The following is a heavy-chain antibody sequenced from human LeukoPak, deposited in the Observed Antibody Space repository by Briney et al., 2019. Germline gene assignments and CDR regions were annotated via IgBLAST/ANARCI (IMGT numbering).Heavy chain of an antibody. CDR1: GYTFTNSY. CDR3: ARVPRSYYYYYYMDV. J-gene: IGHJ6*03. V-gene: IGHV1-46*01. CDR2: INPSGGTT. Sequence: ASVKVSCKASGYTFTNSYMHWMRQAPGQGLEWMGLINPSGGTTTYAQKFQGRVTMTRDTSTSTVYMELSSLRSEDTAVYYCARVPRSYYYYYYMDVWGKGTTVTVSS.